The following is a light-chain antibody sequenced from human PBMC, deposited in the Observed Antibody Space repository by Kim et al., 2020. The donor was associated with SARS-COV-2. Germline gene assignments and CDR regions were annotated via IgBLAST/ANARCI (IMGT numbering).Light chain of an antibody. Sequence: GDRVTITCRASQDIAMYLNWYQQKSGKAPNLLIYAASSLQSGVPSRFSGSGFGTDFTLTIDSLQPEDVATYYCQQSSRDPLTFGGGTKLEIK. CDR1: QDIAMY. J-gene: IGKJ4*01. V-gene: IGKV1-39*01. CDR3: QQSSRDPLT. CDR2: AAS.